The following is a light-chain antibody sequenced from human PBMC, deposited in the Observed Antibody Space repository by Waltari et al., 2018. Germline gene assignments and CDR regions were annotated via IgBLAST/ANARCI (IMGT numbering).Light chain of an antibody. J-gene: IGKJ1*01. CDR1: HSISHW. CDR2: KAS. V-gene: IGKV1-5*03. CDR3: QQYYDYPWT. Sequence: DIQMTQSPSTLSASVGDRVNITCRASHSISHWLALYQQKPGNAPKLLIYKASLLESGVPSRFSGSGSGTDLRLTISSLQPDDFATYYCQQYYDYPWTFGQGTKVE.